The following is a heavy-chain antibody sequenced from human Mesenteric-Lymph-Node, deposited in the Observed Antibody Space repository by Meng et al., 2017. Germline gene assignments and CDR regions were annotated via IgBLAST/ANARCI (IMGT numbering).Heavy chain of an antibody. CDR2: ISAYNGNT. D-gene: IGHD6-13*01. Sequence: ASVKVSCKASGSGYFIHWVRQAPGQGLEWMGWISAYNGNTNYAQKLQGRVTMTTDTSTSTAYMELRSLSSDDTAVYYCATAAAGLLGWFNPWARGPL. CDR3: ATAAAGLLGWFNP. CDR1: GSGYF. J-gene: IGHJ5*02. V-gene: IGHV1-18*04.